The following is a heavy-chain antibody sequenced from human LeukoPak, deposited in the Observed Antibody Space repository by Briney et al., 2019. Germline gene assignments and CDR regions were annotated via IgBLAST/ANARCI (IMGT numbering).Heavy chain of an antibody. V-gene: IGHV4-4*02. Sequence: SETLSLTCAVSGGSISSSNWWSWVRQPPGKGLEWIGEIYHSGSTNYNPSLKSRVTISVDKSKNQFSLKLSSVTAADTAVYYCARGGVYSSSWMSPYYYYYGMDVWGQGTTVTVSS. D-gene: IGHD6-13*01. J-gene: IGHJ6*02. CDR1: GGSISSSNW. CDR2: IYHSGST. CDR3: ARGGVYSSSWMSPYYYYYGMDV.